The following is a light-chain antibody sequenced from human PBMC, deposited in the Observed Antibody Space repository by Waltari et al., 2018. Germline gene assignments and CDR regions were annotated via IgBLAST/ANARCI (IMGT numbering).Light chain of an antibody. V-gene: IGKV1-NL1*01. J-gene: IGKJ1*01. CDR2: AAS. CDR3: QQYYRTPPET. CDR1: QDISNS. Sequence: DIQMTQSPSSLSASVGDRVTITCRASQDISNSLAWYQQKPGKAPKLLLSAASGLERGGPSRFSGTGSGTDYTLTISSLQPDDFATYYCQQYYRTPPETFGQGTKVEIK.